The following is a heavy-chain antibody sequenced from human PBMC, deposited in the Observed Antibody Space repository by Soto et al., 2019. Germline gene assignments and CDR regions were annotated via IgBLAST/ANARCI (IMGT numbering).Heavy chain of an antibody. D-gene: IGHD1-1*01. CDR3: VRGSSHWNGIDY. J-gene: IGHJ4*02. V-gene: IGHV3-74*01. CDR1: GFTFSSHW. CDR2: INIDGSGT. Sequence: EVQLVESGGGLVQPGGSLRLSCAASGFTFSSHWMHWVRQAPGKGLVWVSRINIDGSGTDYTDSVKGRFTISRDNAKNRLYVQMNNLRVDDTAVYHCVRGSSHWNGIDYWGQGTLVTVSS.